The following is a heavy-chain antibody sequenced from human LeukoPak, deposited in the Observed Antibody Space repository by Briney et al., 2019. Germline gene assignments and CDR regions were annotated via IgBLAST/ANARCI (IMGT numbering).Heavy chain of an antibody. CDR3: ARDYRNYYYMDV. CDR2: IYYSGST. J-gene: IGHJ6*03. Sequence: PSETLSVTCTVSGGSISSYYWSWIRQPPGKGLEWIGYIYYSGSTNYNPSLKSRVTISVDTSKNQFSLKLSSVTAADTAVYYCARDYRNYYYMDVWGKGTTVTVSS. V-gene: IGHV4-59*13. CDR1: GGSISSYY. D-gene: IGHD1-14*01.